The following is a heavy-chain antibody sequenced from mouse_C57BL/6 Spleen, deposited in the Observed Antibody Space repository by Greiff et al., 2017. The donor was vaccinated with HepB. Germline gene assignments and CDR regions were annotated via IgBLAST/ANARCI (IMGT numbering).Heavy chain of an antibody. CDR2: INPNYGTT. CDR3: ARWEDYRFDYAMDY. D-gene: IGHD2-4*01. J-gene: IGHJ4*01. CDR1: GYSFTDYN. Sequence: VQLKQSGPELVKPGASVKISCKASGYSFTDYNMNWVKQSNGKSLEWIGVINPNYGTTSYNQKFKGKATLTVDQSSSTAYMQLNSLTSEDSAVYYCARWEDYRFDYAMDYWGQGTSVTVSS. V-gene: IGHV1-39*01.